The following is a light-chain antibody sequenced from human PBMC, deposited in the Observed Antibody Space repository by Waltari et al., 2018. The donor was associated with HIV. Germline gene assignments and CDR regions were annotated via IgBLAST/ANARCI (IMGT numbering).Light chain of an antibody. J-gene: IGLJ1*01. CDR3: QSYDSSLSGSSV. V-gene: IGLV1-40*01. Sequence: QSVLTHPPSVSGAPGQRVTIPCTGSSPNLGAGYAVHMYQQLPGTAPKLLIYGNSNRPSGVPDRFSGSKSGTSASLAITGLQAEDEADYYCQSYDSSLSGSSVFGTGTKVTVL. CDR2: GNS. CDR1: SPNLGAGYA.